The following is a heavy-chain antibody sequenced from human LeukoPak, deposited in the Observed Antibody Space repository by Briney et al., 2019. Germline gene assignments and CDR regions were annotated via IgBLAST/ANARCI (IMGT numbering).Heavy chain of an antibody. CDR1: GFTFSSYR. D-gene: IGHD7-27*01. CDR3: TGQQGMDY. CDR2: ISSSSSSI. Sequence: GGSRRLSCAASGFTFSSYRRDWVRQAPGKGVECVSSISSSSSSIYYGDSVKGRFTTSGGNAENSLYLQMMSLRAEDTAVYYCTGQQGMDYWGQGTLVTVSS. J-gene: IGHJ4*02. V-gene: IGHV3-21*01.